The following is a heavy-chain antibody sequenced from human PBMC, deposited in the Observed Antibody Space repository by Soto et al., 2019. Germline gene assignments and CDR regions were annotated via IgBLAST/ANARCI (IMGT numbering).Heavy chain of an antibody. CDR1: GFTFSSYS. CDR2: ISSSSSYI. CDR3: ASLQTLYCSGGSCYSDDGAAFDI. Sequence: GGSLRLSCAASGFTFSSYSMNWVRQAPGKGLEWVSSISSSSSYIYYADSVKGRFTISRDNAKNSLYLQMNSLRAEDTAVYYCASLQTLYCSGGSCYSDDGAAFDIWAQGTMVTVSS. V-gene: IGHV3-21*01. D-gene: IGHD2-15*01. J-gene: IGHJ3*02.